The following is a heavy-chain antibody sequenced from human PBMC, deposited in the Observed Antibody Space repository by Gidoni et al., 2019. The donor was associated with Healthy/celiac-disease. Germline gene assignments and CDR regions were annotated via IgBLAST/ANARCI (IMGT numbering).Heavy chain of an antibody. Sequence: EVQLVESGGGLVQPGGSLRLSCAASGFTFSSYEMNWVRQAPGKGLEWVLYISSSGSTIYYADSVKGRFTISRDNAKNSLYLQMNSLRAEDTAVYYCARVGGTVTAFDYWGQGTLVTVSS. CDR1: GFTFSSYE. J-gene: IGHJ4*02. D-gene: IGHD4-17*01. CDR2: ISSSGSTI. V-gene: IGHV3-48*03. CDR3: ARVGGTVTAFDY.